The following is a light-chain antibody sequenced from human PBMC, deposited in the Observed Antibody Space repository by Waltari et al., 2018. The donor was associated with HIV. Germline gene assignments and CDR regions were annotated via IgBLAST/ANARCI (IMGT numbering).Light chain of an antibody. CDR1: ALPNLY. CDR3: QSADGSGAYV. CDR2: KDK. V-gene: IGLV3-25*03. Sequence: SYELTQPPSVSVSPGQPATLTCSGDALPNLYAYWYQQKPGQAPVVIVDKDKERPSGIPERFSGSTSGTIVTLTISGVQAEDEADYYCQSADGSGAYVFGTGTTLSVL. J-gene: IGLJ1*01.